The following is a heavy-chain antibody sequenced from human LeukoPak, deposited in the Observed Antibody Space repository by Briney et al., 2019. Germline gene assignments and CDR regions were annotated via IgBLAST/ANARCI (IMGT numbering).Heavy chain of an antibody. D-gene: IGHD3-22*01. J-gene: IGHJ4*02. V-gene: IGHV1-2*02. CDR1: GYTFTVYY. Sequence: ASVKVSCKSSGYTFTVYYMHWVRQAPGQGLEWMGWINPNSGGTNYAQKFQGRVTMTRDTSISTAYMELSRLRSDDTAVYYCARDLYYYDSSGYYYPADYWGQGTLVTVSS. CDR2: INPNSGGT. CDR3: ARDLYYYDSSGYYYPADY.